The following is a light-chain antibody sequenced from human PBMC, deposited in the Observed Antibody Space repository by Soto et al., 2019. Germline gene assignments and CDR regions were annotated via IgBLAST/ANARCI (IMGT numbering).Light chain of an antibody. CDR3: QQSYSTPRT. V-gene: IGKV1-39*01. J-gene: IGKJ1*01. CDR1: QSISSW. Sequence: DIQMTQSPSTLSASVGDILTITFRASQSISSWVAWYQQKPGKAPKLLIYAASSLQSGVPSRFSGSGSGTDFTLTISSLQPEDFATYYCQQSYSTPRTFGQGTKVDIK. CDR2: AAS.